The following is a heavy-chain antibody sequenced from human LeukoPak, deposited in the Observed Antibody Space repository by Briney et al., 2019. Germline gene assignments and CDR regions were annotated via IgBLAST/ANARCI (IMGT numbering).Heavy chain of an antibody. CDR2: IWYDGSNK. J-gene: IGHJ4*02. CDR3: ARGYSGYDWYFDY. V-gene: IGHV3-33*01. Sequence: GGSLRLSCAASGFTFSSYGMHWVRQAPSKGLEWVAVIWYDGSNKYYADSVKGRFTISRDNSKNTLYLQMNSLRAEDTAVYYCARGYSGYDWYFDYWGQGTLVTVSS. CDR1: GFTFSSYG. D-gene: IGHD5-12*01.